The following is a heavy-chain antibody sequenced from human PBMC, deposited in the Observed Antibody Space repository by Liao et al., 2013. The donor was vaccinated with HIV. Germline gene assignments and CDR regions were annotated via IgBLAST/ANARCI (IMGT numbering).Heavy chain of an antibody. V-gene: IGHV4-4*07. CDR2: IYTSGST. CDR1: GGSISSYY. Sequence: QLQLQESGPGLVKPSETLSLTCTVSGGSISSYYWSWIRQPAGKGLEWIGRIYTSGSTNYNPSLKSRVTMSVDTSKNQFSLKLNSVTAADTAVYYCARGAKAVAGSWFDPWGQGTLVTVSS. CDR3: ARGAKAVAGSWFDP. D-gene: IGHD6-19*01. J-gene: IGHJ5*02.